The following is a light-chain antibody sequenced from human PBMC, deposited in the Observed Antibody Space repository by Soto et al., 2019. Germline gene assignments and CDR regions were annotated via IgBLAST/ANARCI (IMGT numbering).Light chain of an antibody. CDR1: QSRGSNF. CDR3: QHYGSPSWT. Sequence: EIVLTQSPGTLSLSPGERATLSCKTSQSRGSNFLAWYQQRPGQAPRLLIFGASSRATGIPDKFSGSGSGTDFTLTISRLEPDDFAVYYCQHYGSPSWTFGQGTKVDIK. J-gene: IGKJ1*01. CDR2: GAS. V-gene: IGKV3-20*01.